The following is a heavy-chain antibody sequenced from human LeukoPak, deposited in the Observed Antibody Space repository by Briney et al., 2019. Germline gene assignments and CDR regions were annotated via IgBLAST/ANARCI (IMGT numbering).Heavy chain of an antibody. D-gene: IGHD6-19*01. V-gene: IGHV1-24*01. CDR1: GYTLTEIF. CDR3: STAKYSSGWYGAFDI. J-gene: IGHJ3*02. Sequence: ASVKVSCKVSGYTLTEIFMHWVRQAPGKGLEWMGGFDPKDGETIYAQKFQGRVTMTEDTSTDTAYMELSSLRSEDTAVYYCSTAKYSSGWYGAFDIWGQGTMLTVSS. CDR2: FDPKDGET.